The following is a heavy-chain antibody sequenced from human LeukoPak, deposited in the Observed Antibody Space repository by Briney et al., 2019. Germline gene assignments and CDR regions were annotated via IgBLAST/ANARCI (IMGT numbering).Heavy chain of an antibody. J-gene: IGHJ4*02. D-gene: IGHD3/OR15-3a*01. Sequence: PSETLSLTCTVSGGSLSNNVYYWGWIRQPPGKGLEWIGHIYYSGSTSYNPSLKSRVTISVDTSKNQSSLKLSSLTAADTALYYCVTRSVNDFLREWGQGTLVTVSS. CDR3: VTRSVNDFLRE. V-gene: IGHV4-39*01. CDR2: IYYSGST. CDR1: GGSLSNNVYY.